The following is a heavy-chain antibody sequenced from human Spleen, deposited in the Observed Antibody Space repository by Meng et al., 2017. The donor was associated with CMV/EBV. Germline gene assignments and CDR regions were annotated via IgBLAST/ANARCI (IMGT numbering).Heavy chain of an antibody. D-gene: IGHD6-6*01. CDR1: GGSISSYY. V-gene: IGHV4-59*01. J-gene: IGHJ2*01. CDR3: ARDPQYSSSSGGYWYFDL. CDR2: IYYSGST. Sequence: GSLRLSCTVSGGSISSYYWSWIRQPPGKGLEWIGYIYYSGSTNYNPSLKSRVTISVDTSKNQFSLKLSSVTAADTALYYCARDPQYSSSSGGYWYFDLWGRGTLVTVSS.